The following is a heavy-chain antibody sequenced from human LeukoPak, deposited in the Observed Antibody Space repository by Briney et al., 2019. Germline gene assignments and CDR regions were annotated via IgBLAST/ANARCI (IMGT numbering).Heavy chain of an antibody. J-gene: IGHJ3*02. D-gene: IGHD3-16*01. V-gene: IGHV3-30*18. Sequence: GRSLRLSCAASRFTFSSYGMHWVRQAPGKGLEWVAVISYDGNNRYYADSVKGRFTISRYNSKNTLYMQMNSLRAEDTAVYYCAKVKGEVIGAFDIWGQGTMVTVSS. CDR2: ISYDGNNR. CDR1: RFTFSSYG. CDR3: AKVKGEVIGAFDI.